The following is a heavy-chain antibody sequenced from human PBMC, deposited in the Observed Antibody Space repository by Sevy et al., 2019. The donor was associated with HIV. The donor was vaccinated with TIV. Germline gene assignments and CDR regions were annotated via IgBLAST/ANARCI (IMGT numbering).Heavy chain of an antibody. Sequence: GGSLRLYCAASGFTVSSNYMSWVHQAPGKGLEWVSVIYSGGSTYYADSVKGRFTISRDNSKNTLYLQMNSLRAEETAVYYCARGGLTVALDYWGQGTLVTVSS. CDR1: GFTVSSNY. CDR3: ARGGLTVALDY. CDR2: IYSGGST. V-gene: IGHV3-53*01. J-gene: IGHJ4*02. D-gene: IGHD6-19*01.